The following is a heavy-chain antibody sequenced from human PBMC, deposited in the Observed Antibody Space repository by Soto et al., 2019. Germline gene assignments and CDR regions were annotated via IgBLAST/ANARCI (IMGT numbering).Heavy chain of an antibody. D-gene: IGHD6-13*01. CDR3: ARLGFRIAWAAKSGMDV. J-gene: IGHJ6*02. CDR2: IYPGDSDT. CDR1: VYIFTSYW. Sequence: GXSLKISCKGSVYIFTSYWIGWVRQMPGKGLEWMGIIYPGDSDTRYSPSFQGQVTISADNSISTAYLQWGSLKASDTAMYYCARLGFRIAWAAKSGMDVWGQGPTVTVSS. V-gene: IGHV5-51*01.